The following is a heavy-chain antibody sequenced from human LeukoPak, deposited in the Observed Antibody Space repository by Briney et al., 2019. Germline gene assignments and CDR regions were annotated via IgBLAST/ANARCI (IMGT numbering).Heavy chain of an antibody. CDR1: GFTFSSYA. D-gene: IGHD3-16*02. V-gene: IGHV3-23*01. J-gene: IGHJ6*03. Sequence: PGGSLRLSCAASGFTFSSYAMSWVHQAPGKGLEWVSAISGSGGSTYYADSVKGRFTISRDNSKNTLYLQMNSLRAEDTAVYYCAKDTIMITFGGVISTYFTNYYYYYMDVWGKGTTVTVSS. CDR2: ISGSGGST. CDR3: AKDTIMITFGGVISTYFTNYYYYYMDV.